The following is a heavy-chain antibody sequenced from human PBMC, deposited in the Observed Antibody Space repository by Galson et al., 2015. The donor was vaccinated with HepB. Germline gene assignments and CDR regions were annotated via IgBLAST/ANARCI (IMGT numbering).Heavy chain of an antibody. J-gene: IGHJ4*02. D-gene: IGHD3-10*01. CDR2: IYWNDDK. V-gene: IGHV2-5*01. CDR3: ALLYASGTCFDY. CDR1: GFSLSTSGAG. Sequence: PALVKPTQTLTLTCTFSGFSLSTSGAGVGWIRQPPGKALEWLALIYWNDDKRYSPSLKSRLTIAKDISKNQVVLTMTNMDPVDTATYYCALLYASGTCFDYWGQGTLVTVSS.